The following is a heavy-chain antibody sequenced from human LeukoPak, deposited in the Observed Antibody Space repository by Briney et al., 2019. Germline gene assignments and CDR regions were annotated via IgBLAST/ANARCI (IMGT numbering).Heavy chain of an antibody. J-gene: IGHJ4*02. V-gene: IGHV3-30*02. D-gene: IGHD1-20*01. Sequence: GGSLRLSCAASGFTFSNYALHWVRQAPGKGLEWVAFIRYDGSNKYYADSVKGRFTISRDNSKNTLYLQMNSLRAEDTAVYYCARDNWIEAHYFDYLGQGTLVTVSS. CDR1: GFTFSNYA. CDR2: IRYDGSNK. CDR3: ARDNWIEAHYFDY.